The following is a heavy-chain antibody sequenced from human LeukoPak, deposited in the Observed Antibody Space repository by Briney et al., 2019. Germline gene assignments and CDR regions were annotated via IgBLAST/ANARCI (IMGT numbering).Heavy chain of an antibody. CDR1: GYTFSGTGWY. CDR2: IYPNNGAT. D-gene: IGHD3-10*01. Sequence: DSVKVSCKASGYTFSGTGWYLYWLRQAPGQGLECMGWIYPNNGATGYAQKFQGRVAMTRDTSISTAYMELSRLRPDDTAVYYCAQDGPAQMVDLDYWGQGTLVTVSS. V-gene: IGHV1-2*02. J-gene: IGHJ4*02. CDR3: AQDGPAQMVDLDY.